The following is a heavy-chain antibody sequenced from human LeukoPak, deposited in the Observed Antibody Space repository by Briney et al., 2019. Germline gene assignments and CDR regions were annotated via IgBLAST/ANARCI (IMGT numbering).Heavy chain of an antibody. D-gene: IGHD5-18*01. J-gene: IGHJ4*02. CDR1: GGSISSYY. CDR3: ARAGYSYGTNYFDY. Sequence: PSETLSLTCTVSGGSISSYYWSWIRQPPGKGLEWIGRIYTSGSTNYNPPLKSRVTMSVDTSKNQSSLKLSSVTAADTAVYYCARAGYSYGTNYFDYWGQGTLVTVSS. V-gene: IGHV4-4*07. CDR2: IYTSGST.